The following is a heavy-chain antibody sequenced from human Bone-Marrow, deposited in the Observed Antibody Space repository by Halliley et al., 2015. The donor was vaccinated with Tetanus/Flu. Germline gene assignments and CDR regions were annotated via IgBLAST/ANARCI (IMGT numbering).Heavy chain of an antibody. V-gene: IGHV4-39*01. D-gene: IGHD3-3*01. CDR3: ARQDPYDFWSGYFDY. CDR1: GGSISSTSYY. CDR2: IYYNGDT. Sequence: TLSLTCSVSGGSISSTSYYWGWIRQPPGKGLEWIGSIYYNGDTYYNPSLKSRATISVDTSKNQFSLNLISVTAADTAVYYCARQDPYDFWSGYFDYWGQGTLVTVSS. J-gene: IGHJ4*02.